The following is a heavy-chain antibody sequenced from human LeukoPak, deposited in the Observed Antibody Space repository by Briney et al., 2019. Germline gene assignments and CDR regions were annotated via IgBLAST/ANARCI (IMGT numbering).Heavy chain of an antibody. V-gene: IGHV4-34*01. D-gene: IGHD2-15*01. CDR2: INHSGST. CDR1: GGSFSGYH. CDR3: ARHLAVAATGFDY. Sequence: SETLSLTCAVYGGSFSGYHWSWIRQPPGKGLEWIGEINHSGSTNYNPSLKSRVTISVDTSKNQFSLKVNSVTAADTAVYYCARHLAVAATGFDYWGQGTLVTVSS. J-gene: IGHJ4*02.